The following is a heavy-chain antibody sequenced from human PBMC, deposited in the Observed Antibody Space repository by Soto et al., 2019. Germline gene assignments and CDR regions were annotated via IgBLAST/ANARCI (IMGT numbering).Heavy chain of an antibody. CDR1: GGTFSSYA. CDR2: IIPIFGTA. CDR3: ASPANSVDTAMAPTYYYYGMDV. Sequence: SVKVSCKASGGTFSSYAISWVRQAPGQGLEWMGGIIPIFGTANYAQKFQGRVTITADKSTSTAYMELSSLRSEDTAVYYCASPANSVDTAMAPTYYYYGMDVWGQGTTGTSP. V-gene: IGHV1-69*06. D-gene: IGHD5-18*01. J-gene: IGHJ6*02.